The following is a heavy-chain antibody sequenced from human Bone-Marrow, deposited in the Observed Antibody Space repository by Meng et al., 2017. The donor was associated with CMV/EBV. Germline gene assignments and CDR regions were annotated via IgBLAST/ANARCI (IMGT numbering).Heavy chain of an antibody. Sequence: GESLKISCAASGFTFSSYAMHCVRQAPGKGLEWVAVISYDGSNKYYADSVKGRFTISRDNSKDTLYLQMNSLRAEDTAVYYCARDRGRGTTVTEWGQGTLVTVSS. J-gene: IGHJ4*02. D-gene: IGHD4-11*01. CDR2: ISYDGSNK. V-gene: IGHV3-30-3*01. CDR3: ARDRGRGTTVTE. CDR1: GFTFSSYA.